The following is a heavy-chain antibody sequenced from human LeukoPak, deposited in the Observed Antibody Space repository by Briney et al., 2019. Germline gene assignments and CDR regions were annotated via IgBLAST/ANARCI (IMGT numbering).Heavy chain of an antibody. Sequence: GGSLRLSCAASGFTFTSYSMNWVRQAPGEGLEWVASISSWSTWIYYADSVQGRFTISRDNDKNSLYLQMNSLRAEDTAVYYCAPKTRGSYPFDYWGQGTLVTVSS. CDR2: ISSWSTWI. J-gene: IGHJ4*02. D-gene: IGHD1-26*01. V-gene: IGHV3-21*01. CDR1: GFTFTSYS. CDR3: APKTRGSYPFDY.